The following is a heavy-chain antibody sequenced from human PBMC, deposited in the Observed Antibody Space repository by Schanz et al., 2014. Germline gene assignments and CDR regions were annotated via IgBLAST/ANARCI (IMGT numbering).Heavy chain of an antibody. CDR2: ISYSGST. CDR3: ARDTTWRLDL. V-gene: IGHV4-31*03. D-gene: IGHD1-1*01. CDR1: GGSVSSGGDY. Sequence: PVLVKPSETLSLTCTVSGGSVSSGGDYWSWIRQHPGKGLEWIGFISYSGSTYYNPSLKSRVTISVDTSKNQFSLTLTSLTAADTAVYYCARDTTWRLDLWGRGTLVTVSS. J-gene: IGHJ2*01.